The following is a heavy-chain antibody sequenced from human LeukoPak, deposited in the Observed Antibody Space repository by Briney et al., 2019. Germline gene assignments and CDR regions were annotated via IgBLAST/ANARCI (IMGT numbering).Heavy chain of an antibody. Sequence: SETLSLTCTVSGGSISSYDWSWIRPPPGKGLEWVGYIYYSGSTNYNPSLTSRVTISLDTSKNQFSLKLSSVTAADTAVYYCARRRGNFWSDYYAFDYWGLGTLVTISS. CDR1: GGSISSYD. J-gene: IGHJ4*02. CDR3: ARRRGNFWSDYYAFDY. D-gene: IGHD3-3*01. V-gene: IGHV4-59*08. CDR2: IYYSGST.